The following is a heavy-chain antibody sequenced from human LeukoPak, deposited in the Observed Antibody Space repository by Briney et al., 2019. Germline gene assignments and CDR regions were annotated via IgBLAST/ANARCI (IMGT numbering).Heavy chain of an antibody. CDR1: GDSVSSNSAA. V-gene: IGHV6-1*01. D-gene: IGHD6-13*01. CDR2: TYYRSKWYN. Sequence: SQTLSLTCAISGDSVSSNSAAWNWIRQSPSRGLEWLGRTYYRSKWYNDYAVSVKSRITINPDTSKNQFSLQLNSVTPEDMAVYYCARELLVAAAPAVSRDGMDVWGQGTTVTVSS. J-gene: IGHJ6*02. CDR3: ARELLVAAAPAVSRDGMDV.